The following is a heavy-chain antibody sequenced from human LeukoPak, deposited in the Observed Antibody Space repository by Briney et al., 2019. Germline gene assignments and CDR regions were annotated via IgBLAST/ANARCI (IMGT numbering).Heavy chain of an antibody. CDR2: ITTSGST. CDR1: GASISSYY. J-gene: IGHJ4*02. V-gene: IGHV4-4*07. CDR3: ARDGYSDSSGYDYPPSV. Sequence: TASETLSLTCTVSGASISSYYWNWIRQPAGKGLEWIGRITTSGSTNSNPSLQSRLTMSVDTSKNHFSLKLSSVTAADTAVYYCARDGYSDSSGYDYPPSVWGQGTLVTVSS. D-gene: IGHD3-22*01.